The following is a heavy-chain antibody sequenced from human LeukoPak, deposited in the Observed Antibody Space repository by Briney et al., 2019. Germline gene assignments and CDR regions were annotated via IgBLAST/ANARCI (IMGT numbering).Heavy chain of an antibody. CDR2: ISAYNGNT. CDR3: ARVGDSSGYFDY. J-gene: IGHJ4*02. CDR1: GYTFSDYY. Sequence: ASVKVSCKTSGYTFSDYYIHWIRQAPGQGLEWMGWISAYNGNTNYAQKLQGRVTMTTDTSTSTAYMELRSLRSDDTAVYYCARVGDSSGYFDYWGQGTLVTVSS. V-gene: IGHV1-18*04. D-gene: IGHD3-22*01.